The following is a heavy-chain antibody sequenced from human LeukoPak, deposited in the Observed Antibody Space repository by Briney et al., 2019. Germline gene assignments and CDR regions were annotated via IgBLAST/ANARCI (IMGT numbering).Heavy chain of an antibody. CDR1: GFTFSSYS. V-gene: IGHV3-21*01. CDR2: ISSSSRQI. Sequence: GGSLRLSCAASGFTFSSYSMNWVRQAPGKGLEWVSSISSSSRQIYYADSMKGRFTTSRDNAKNSLYLQMNSLRAEDTAVYYCATGGGYCSGGSCYGSNYWGQGTLVTVSS. CDR3: ATGGGYCSGGSCYGSNY. J-gene: IGHJ4*02. D-gene: IGHD2-15*01.